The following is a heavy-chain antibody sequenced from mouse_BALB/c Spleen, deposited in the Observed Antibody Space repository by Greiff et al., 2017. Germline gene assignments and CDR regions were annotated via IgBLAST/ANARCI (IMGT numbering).Heavy chain of an antibody. CDR3: ARPENYAMDY. Sequence: EVQGVESGGGLVKPGGSLKLSCAASGFTFSSYAMSWVRQTPEKRLEWVASISSGGSTYYPDSVKGRFTISRDNARNILYLQMSSLRSEDTAMYYCARPENYAMDYWGQGTSVTVSS. CDR2: ISSGGST. CDR1: GFTFSSYA. V-gene: IGHV5-6-5*01. J-gene: IGHJ4*01.